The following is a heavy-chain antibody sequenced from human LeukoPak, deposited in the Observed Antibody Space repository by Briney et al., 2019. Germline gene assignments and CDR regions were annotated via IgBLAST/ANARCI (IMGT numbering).Heavy chain of an antibody. Sequence: PSETLSLTCTVSGGSISSGGYYWSWIRQHPGKGLEWIGYIYYSGSTYYNPSLKSRVTISVDTSKNQFSLKLGSVTAADTAVYYCARERIWFGPNLRGFDPWGQGTLVTVSS. CDR2: IYYSGST. V-gene: IGHV4-31*03. CDR3: ARERIWFGPNLRGFDP. D-gene: IGHD3-10*01. J-gene: IGHJ5*02. CDR1: GGSISSGGYY.